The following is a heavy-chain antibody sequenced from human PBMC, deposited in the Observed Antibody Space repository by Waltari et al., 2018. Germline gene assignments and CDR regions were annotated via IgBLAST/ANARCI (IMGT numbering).Heavy chain of an antibody. CDR3: VREGIYSSAKDARFDP. CDR1: GGSITRVSYY. CDR2: IYTSGST. Sequence: QVQLQESGPGLVKPSQTLSLTCTVSGGSITRVSYYWSWIRQPAGKGLEWIGRIYTSGSTNYSPSLKSRVTISVDTSKNQFSLKLSSVTAADTAVYYCVREGIYSSAKDARFDPWGQGTLVTVSS. J-gene: IGHJ5*02. D-gene: IGHD6-25*01. V-gene: IGHV4-61*02.